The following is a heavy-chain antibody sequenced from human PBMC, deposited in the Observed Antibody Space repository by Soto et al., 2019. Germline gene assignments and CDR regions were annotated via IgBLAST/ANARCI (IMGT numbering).Heavy chain of an antibody. Sequence: PGGSLRLSCAASGFTFSSYGMHWVRQAPGKGLEWVAVIWYDGSNKYYADSVKGRFTISRDNSKNTLYLQMNSLRAEDTAVYYCARSDLHVVVAATYEYFQHWGQGTLVTVSS. CDR1: GFTFSSYG. J-gene: IGHJ1*01. D-gene: IGHD2-15*01. V-gene: IGHV3-33*01. CDR2: IWYDGSNK. CDR3: ARSDLHVVVAATYEYFQH.